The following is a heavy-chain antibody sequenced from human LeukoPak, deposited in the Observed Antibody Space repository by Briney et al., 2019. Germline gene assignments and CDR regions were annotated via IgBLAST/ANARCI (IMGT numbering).Heavy chain of an antibody. CDR2: IYHSGST. CDR1: GYPTSSGYY. V-gene: IGHV4-38-2*01. D-gene: IGHD2-15*01. Sequence: SGTLSPTCAVPGYPTSSGYYWGLVRQPPGKGPGWIGSIYHSGSTYYNLSLKSRVTISVDTSKNQFSLKLSSVTAADTAVYYCARGGAATGNFDYWGQGTLVTVSS. J-gene: IGHJ4*02. CDR3: ARGGAATGNFDY.